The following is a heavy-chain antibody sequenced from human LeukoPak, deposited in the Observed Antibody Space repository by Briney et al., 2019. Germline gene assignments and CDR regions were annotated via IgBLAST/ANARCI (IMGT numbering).Heavy chain of an antibody. CDR1: GDSISSGGYS. CDR2: IYHSGST. D-gene: IGHD4-17*01. Sequence: SETLSLACTVSGDSISSGGYSWSWIRQPPGKGLEWIGYIYHSGSTYYNPSLKSRVTISVDRSKNQFSLKLSSVTAADTAVYYCARSATVTRGLFDYWGQGTLVTVSS. V-gene: IGHV4-30-2*01. CDR3: ARSATVTRGLFDY. J-gene: IGHJ4*02.